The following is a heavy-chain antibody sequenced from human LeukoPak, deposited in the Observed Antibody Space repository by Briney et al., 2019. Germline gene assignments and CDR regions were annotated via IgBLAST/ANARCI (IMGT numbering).Heavy chain of an antibody. V-gene: IGHV1-18*01. CDR1: GYTFTSYG. CDR2: ISAYNGNT. CDR3: ARSYGGSGSYYSY. D-gene: IGHD3-10*01. J-gene: IGHJ4*02. Sequence: ASVKVSCKASGYTFTSYGISWVRQAPGQGLEWMGWISAYNGNTNYAQKLQGRVTITRDTSASTAYMELSSLRSEDTAVYYCARSYGGSGSYYSYWGQGTLVTVSS.